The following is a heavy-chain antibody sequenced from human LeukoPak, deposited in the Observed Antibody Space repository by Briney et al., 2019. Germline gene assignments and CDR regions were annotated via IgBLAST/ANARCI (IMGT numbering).Heavy chain of an antibody. CDR3: ARTPNYYGSGSDY. D-gene: IGHD3-10*01. CDR2: INWNGVST. V-gene: IGHV3-20*04. CDR1: GFTFSSYA. J-gene: IGHJ4*02. Sequence: GGSLRLSCAASGFTFSSYAMSWVRQAPGKGLEWVSGINWNGVSTGYADSVKGRFTISRDNAKNSLYLQMNSLRAEDTAVYYCARTPNYYGSGSDYWGQGTLVTVSS.